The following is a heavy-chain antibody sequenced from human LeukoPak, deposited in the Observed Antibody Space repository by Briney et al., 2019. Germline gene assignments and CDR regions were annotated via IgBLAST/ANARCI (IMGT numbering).Heavy chain of an antibody. CDR2: ISYDGKNI. D-gene: IGHD3-22*01. Sequence: GGSLRLSCAASGFSFSSYGLHWVRQAPGKGLEWVSAISYDGKNIHYAGSVKGRFTISRDNSKNTLYLQMNSLRAEDTAVYYCARVRDYYDSSGYVGYYFDYWGQGTLVTVSS. J-gene: IGHJ4*02. CDR3: ARVRDYYDSSGYVGYYFDY. CDR1: GFSFSSYG. V-gene: IGHV3-33*05.